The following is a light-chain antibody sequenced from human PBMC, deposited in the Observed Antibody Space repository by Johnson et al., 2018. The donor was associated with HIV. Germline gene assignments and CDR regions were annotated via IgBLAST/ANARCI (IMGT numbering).Light chain of an antibody. CDR2: DNN. CDR3: GTWDSSLSAGFYV. V-gene: IGLV1-51*01. CDR1: SSNIGNIY. J-gene: IGLJ1*01. Sequence: QSVLTQPPSVSAAPGQKVTISCSGNSSNIGNIYVSWYQHLPGTAPKLLIYDNNKRPAGIPDRFSGSKSGTSATLGITGLQTGDEADYYCGTWDSSLSAGFYVFGTGTKVTVL.